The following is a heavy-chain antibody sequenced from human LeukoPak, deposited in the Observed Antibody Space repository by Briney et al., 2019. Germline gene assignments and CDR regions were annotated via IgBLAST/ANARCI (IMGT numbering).Heavy chain of an antibody. CDR2: INRNSGDT. Sequence: ASVKVSCKASGYTFTGYYMHWVRQAPGQGLEWMGWINRNSGDTNYAQKFQGRVTMTRDTSISTAYMDLSRLTSDDTAVYYCATGYCSGTTCYYWFDPWGQGTLVTVPS. CDR3: ATGYCSGTTCYYWFDP. D-gene: IGHD2-2*01. V-gene: IGHV1-2*02. CDR1: GYTFTGYY. J-gene: IGHJ5*02.